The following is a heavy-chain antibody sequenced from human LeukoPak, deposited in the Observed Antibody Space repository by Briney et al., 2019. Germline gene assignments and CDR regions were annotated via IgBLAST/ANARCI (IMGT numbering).Heavy chain of an antibody. CDR1: GFTFSSYA. D-gene: IGHD3-22*01. J-gene: IGHJ4*02. CDR2: IRRSGGST. V-gene: IGHV3-23*01. CDR3: AKASWYYYDSSAQRFFDY. Sequence: GGSLRLSCAASGFTFSSYAMSWVRQAPGKGLEWVSAIRRSGGSTYYADSVKGRFTISRDNSKNTLYLQMNSLRAEDTAVYYCAKASWYYYDSSAQRFFDYWGQGTLVTDSS.